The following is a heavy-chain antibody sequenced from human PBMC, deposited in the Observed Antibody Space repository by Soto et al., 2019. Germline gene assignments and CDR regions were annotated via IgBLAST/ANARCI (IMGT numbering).Heavy chain of an antibody. J-gene: IGHJ4*02. Sequence: QVPLQESGPGLVKPSETLSLTCSVSGGSISSYYWSWIRQPPGKGLEWIGYIYYTGSTNYNPSLKSRVNRSVDTSKNQPALKLSSVTAADTAVYYCASLCSSTSCYDGYWGQGTLVTVSS. D-gene: IGHD2-2*01. CDR2: IYYTGST. CDR1: GGSISSYY. V-gene: IGHV4-59*01. CDR3: ASLCSSTSCYDGY.